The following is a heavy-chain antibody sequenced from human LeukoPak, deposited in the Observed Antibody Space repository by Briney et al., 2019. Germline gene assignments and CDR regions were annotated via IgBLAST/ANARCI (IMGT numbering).Heavy chain of an antibody. V-gene: IGHV3-64*01. J-gene: IGHJ4*02. Sequence: GGSLRLSCTASGLTFNSYVMYWVRQAPGKGLEYVSAISSDGGSTYYANSVKGRFTVSRDNSKNTLYLQMGSLRVDDMAVYYCAREAMRRNFDSWGQGTLVTVSS. CDR3: AREAMRRNFDS. CDR2: ISSDGGST. CDR1: GLTFNSYV.